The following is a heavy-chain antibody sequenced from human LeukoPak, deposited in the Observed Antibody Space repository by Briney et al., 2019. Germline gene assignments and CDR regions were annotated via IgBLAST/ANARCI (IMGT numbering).Heavy chain of an antibody. Sequence: SETLSLTCTVSGGSIASSSHFYGWLRQPPGKGVEWVGTIYHSGRTYYNPSLKSRVTISLDTSKNQFSLNLSSVTAADTAVYHCARQPGYYYGMDVWGRGTTVTVSS. J-gene: IGHJ6*02. CDR2: IYHSGRT. V-gene: IGHV4-39*07. CDR1: GGSIASSSHF. CDR3: ARQPGYYYGMDV.